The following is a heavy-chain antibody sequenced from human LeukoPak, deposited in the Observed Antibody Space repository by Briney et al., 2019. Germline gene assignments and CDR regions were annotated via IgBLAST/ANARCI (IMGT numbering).Heavy chain of an antibody. CDR3: ARGYSSSWYFNWFDP. CDR2: IYHSGST. D-gene: IGHD6-13*01. CDR1: GGSFSGYY. Sequence: PSETLSLTCAVYGGSFSGYYWSWIRQPPGKGLEWIGNIYHSGSTFYNPSLKSRVTISVDTSKNQFSLKLSSVTAADTAVYYCARGYSSSWYFNWFDPWGQGTLVTVSS. V-gene: IGHV4-34*01. J-gene: IGHJ5*02.